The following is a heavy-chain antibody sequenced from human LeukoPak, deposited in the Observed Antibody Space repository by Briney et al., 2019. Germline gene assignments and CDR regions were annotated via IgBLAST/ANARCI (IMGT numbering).Heavy chain of an antibody. D-gene: IGHD1-14*01. CDR2: VYYSGST. Sequence: SETLSLTCTVSGGSISSYHWSWIRQPPGKGPEWIGYVYYSGSTSYNPSLKSRVTISVDTSKNQFSLKLSSVTAADTAVYYCARDTGTGVDYWGQGTLVTVSS. J-gene: IGHJ4*02. V-gene: IGHV4-59*12. CDR3: ARDTGTGVDY. CDR1: GGSISSYH.